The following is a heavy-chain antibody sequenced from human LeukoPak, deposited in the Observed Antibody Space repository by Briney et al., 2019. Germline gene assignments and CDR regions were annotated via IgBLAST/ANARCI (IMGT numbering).Heavy chain of an antibody. Sequence: GGSLRLSCAVSGVTFADYGMSWVRQAPGKGLEWVSGINWNGGSTGYADSVKGRFTISRDHAKNSLYLQMNSLRAEDTALYYFARDQESAGGTLFDPWGQGTLVTVSS. D-gene: IGHD1-1*01. CDR3: ARDQESAGGTLFDP. CDR2: INWNGGST. CDR1: GVTFADYG. J-gene: IGHJ5*02. V-gene: IGHV3-20*04.